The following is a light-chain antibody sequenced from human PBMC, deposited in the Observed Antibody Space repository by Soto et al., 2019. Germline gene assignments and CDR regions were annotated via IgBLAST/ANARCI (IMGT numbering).Light chain of an antibody. V-gene: IGKV3-15*01. CDR2: GAS. Sequence: EIVLTQSPATLSVSPGERATLSCRASQSVSINLAWYQQKPGQAPRLLIYGASTRATGIPARFSGSGSGTEFTLTISSLQSEDFAVYYCQQYNNWPPYTFGQGIKVDIK. CDR1: QSVSIN. J-gene: IGKJ2*01. CDR3: QQYNNWPPYT.